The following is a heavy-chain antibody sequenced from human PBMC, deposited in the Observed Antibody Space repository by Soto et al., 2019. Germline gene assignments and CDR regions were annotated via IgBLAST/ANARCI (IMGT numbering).Heavy chain of an antibody. Sequence: EVQLVESGGGLVQPGRSLRLSCAASGFTFDDYAMHWVRQAPGKGLEWVSGISWNSGSIGYADSVKGRFTISRDNAKNSLYLQMNSLRAEDKALYYCAAEANYYMDVWGKGTTVTVSS. V-gene: IGHV3-9*01. CDR2: ISWNSGSI. CDR3: AAEANYYMDV. J-gene: IGHJ6*03. CDR1: GFTFDDYA.